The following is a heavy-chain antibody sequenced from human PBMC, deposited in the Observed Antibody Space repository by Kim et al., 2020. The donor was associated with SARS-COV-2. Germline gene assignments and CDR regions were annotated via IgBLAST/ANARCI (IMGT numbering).Heavy chain of an antibody. CDR3: VRAAYSGTSSGGWFGMD. CDR1: GFTFSTYG. CDR2: IWYDGSNK. V-gene: IGHV3-33*01. J-gene: IGHJ6*01. Sequence: GGSLRLSCAASGFTFSTYGMHWVRQAPGKGLEWLAVIWYDGSNKYYADSVRGRFTISRDNSENTLSLQINSLRAEDTAVYYCVRAAYSGTSSGGWFGMD. D-gene: IGHD6-13*01.